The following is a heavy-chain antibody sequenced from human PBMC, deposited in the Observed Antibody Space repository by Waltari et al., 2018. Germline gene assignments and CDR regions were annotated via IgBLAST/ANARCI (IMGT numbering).Heavy chain of an antibody. CDR1: GFTLSNSG. V-gene: IGHV3-74*01. J-gene: IGHJ4*02. CDR3: VREKDLNGGCVYDS. Sequence: EVQLVESGGGLVQPGGSVRLSCAAAGFTLSNSGRDWGRQVPGKGPVWVARTNKDGSGTSYADSVEGRLTISRDNAKNTLHLQMTSLTAEDTAVYYCVREKDLNGGCVYDSWGRGTLVTVSS. D-gene: IGHD2-8*01. CDR2: TNKDGSGT.